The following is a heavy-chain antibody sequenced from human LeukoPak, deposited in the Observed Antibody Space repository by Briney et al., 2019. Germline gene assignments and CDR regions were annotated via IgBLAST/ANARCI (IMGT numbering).Heavy chain of an antibody. D-gene: IGHD3-10*01. J-gene: IGHJ1*01. V-gene: IGHV1-18*01. CDR3: ARDMVRGVIIPSEYFQH. Sequence: ASVKVSCKASGYTFTSYGISWVRQAPGQGLEWMGWISAYNGNTNYAQKLQGRVTMTTDTSTSTAYMELRSLRSDDTAVYYCARDMVRGVIIPSEYFQHWGQGTLVTVSS. CDR2: ISAYNGNT. CDR1: GYTFTSYG.